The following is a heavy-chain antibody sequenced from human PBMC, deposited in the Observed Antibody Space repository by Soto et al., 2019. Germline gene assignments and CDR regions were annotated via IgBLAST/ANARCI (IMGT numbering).Heavy chain of an antibody. V-gene: IGHV4-4*02. CDR3: ARGHSRLRGGRTYWYFDL. D-gene: IGHD3-10*01. CDR2: VHHSGST. CDR1: GDSFTSDTW. Sequence: SETLSLTCAVSGDSFTSDTWWSCVRQAPSRGLEWIGNVHHSGSTNYNPSLESRVTMSVDKSKNHFSLNLNYVTAADTAEYYCARGHSRLRGGRTYWYFDLWGRGTLVTVSS. J-gene: IGHJ2*01.